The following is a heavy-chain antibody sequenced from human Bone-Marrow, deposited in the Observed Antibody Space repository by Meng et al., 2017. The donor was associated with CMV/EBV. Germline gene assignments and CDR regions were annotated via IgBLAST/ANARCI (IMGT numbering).Heavy chain of an antibody. CDR3: ARSTTCYEPIYDFWSGYRGPSDYYYYGMDV. J-gene: IGHJ6*02. V-gene: IGHV1-69*05. Sequence: SVKVSCKASGGTFSSYAISWVRQAPGQGLEWMGGIIPIFGTANYAQKFQGRVTITTDESTSTAYMELSSLRSEDTAVYYCARSTTCYEPIYDFWSGYRGPSDYYYYGMDVWGQGTTVTVSS. CDR2: IIPIFGTA. CDR1: GGTFSSYA. D-gene: IGHD3-3*01.